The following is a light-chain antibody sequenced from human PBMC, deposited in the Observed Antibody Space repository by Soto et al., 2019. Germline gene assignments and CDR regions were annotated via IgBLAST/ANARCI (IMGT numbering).Light chain of an antibody. Sequence: DIQMAQSPSSVSASVGDRVTITCRASQGISSSLAWYQQRPGQAPKLLIYAASNLQNEVTSRFSGSGSGTDFTLTISSLQPADFATYYCQQAKNFPWTFGQGTRVEIK. CDR1: QGISSS. CDR2: AAS. CDR3: QQAKNFPWT. J-gene: IGKJ1*01. V-gene: IGKV1-12*01.